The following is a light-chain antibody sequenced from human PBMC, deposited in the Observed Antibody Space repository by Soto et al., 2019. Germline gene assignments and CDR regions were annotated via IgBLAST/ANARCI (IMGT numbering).Light chain of an antibody. CDR3: SSYRSGNSLVV. CDR2: EVN. Sequence: QSALTQPASVSGSPGQSITISCTGTSDDVGGYNYVSWYQQHPGKAPKLMIFEVNNRPSGVSNRFSGSRSGNTASLTISGLQAEGEADYYCSSYRSGNSLVVFGGGGQLTVL. J-gene: IGLJ2*01. CDR1: SDDVGGYNY. V-gene: IGLV2-14*01.